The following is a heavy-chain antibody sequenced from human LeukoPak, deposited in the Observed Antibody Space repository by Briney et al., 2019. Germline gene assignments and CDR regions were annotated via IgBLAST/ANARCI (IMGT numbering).Heavy chain of an antibody. D-gene: IGHD3-22*01. CDR3: ETYYYDSHDAFDI. CDR2: VIAIFGTA. V-gene: IGHV1-69*01. J-gene: IGHJ3*02. Sequence: SVRVSFTASGGTFISYAISWVRQAPGQGLEWMGGVIAIFGTANYAQKFQGRVTITADESTSTAYMELSSLRSEDTAVYYCETYYYDSHDAFDIWGQGTMVTVSS. CDR1: GGTFISYA.